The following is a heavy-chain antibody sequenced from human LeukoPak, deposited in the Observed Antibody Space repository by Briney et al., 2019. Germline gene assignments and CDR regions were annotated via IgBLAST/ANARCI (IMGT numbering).Heavy chain of an antibody. J-gene: IGHJ3*02. CDR1: GFSVSNNY. CDR2: IRGDESRK. D-gene: IGHD3-22*01. Sequence: GGSLRLSCAASGFSVSNNYMHWVRQAPGKGLEWVANIRGDESRKYYLDSVTGRFTISRDNAKNSLYLQMNSLRAEDTAVYYCARDANYHVSSDYYDAFDIWGQGTMVTVSS. CDR3: ARDANYHVSSDYYDAFDI. V-gene: IGHV3-7*01.